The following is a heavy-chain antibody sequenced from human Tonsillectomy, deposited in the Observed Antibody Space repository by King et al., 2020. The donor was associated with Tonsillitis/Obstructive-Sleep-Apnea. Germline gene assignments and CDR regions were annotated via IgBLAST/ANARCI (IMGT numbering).Heavy chain of an antibody. D-gene: IGHD6-19*01. Sequence: VQLVESGGGLVQPGGSLRLSCGASGFTFNNYAMSWVRQAPGKGLEWVSGISGSGDNTYYADSVKGRFTISRDNSKSTLYLQMNSPGADDTAVYYCATDLGDSSGWFFNWFDSWGQGTLVTVSS. V-gene: IGHV3-23*04. CDR3: ATDLGDSSGWFFNWFDS. CDR1: GFTFNNYA. J-gene: IGHJ5*01. CDR2: ISGSGDNT.